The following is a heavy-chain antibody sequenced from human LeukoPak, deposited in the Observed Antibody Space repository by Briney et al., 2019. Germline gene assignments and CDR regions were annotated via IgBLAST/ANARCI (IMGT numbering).Heavy chain of an antibody. D-gene: IGHD1-1*01. CDR2: ISYDGSNK. V-gene: IGHV3-30*18. CDR1: GFTFSSYA. CDR3: AKDAQTTLDY. J-gene: IGHJ4*02. Sequence: PGGSLRLSCAASGFTFSSYAMHWVRQAPGKGLEWVAVISYDGSNKYYGGSVKGRFTITRDNSKNTLCLQMNSLRGEDTAIYYCAKDAQTTLDYWGQGTLVTVSS.